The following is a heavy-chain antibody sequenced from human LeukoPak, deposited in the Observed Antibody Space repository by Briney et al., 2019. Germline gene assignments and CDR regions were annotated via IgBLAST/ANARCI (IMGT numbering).Heavy chain of an antibody. CDR3: ARVVVLTTSESKYYFDY. Sequence: GGSLRLSCAASGFTFSSYGMHWVRQAPGKGLEWVAFIRYDGSNKYYADSVKGRFTISRDNSKNTLYLQMNSLRAEDTAVYYCARVVVLTTSESKYYFDYWGQGTLVTVSS. CDR1: GFTFSSYG. D-gene: IGHD2-8*01. V-gene: IGHV3-30*02. J-gene: IGHJ4*02. CDR2: IRYDGSNK.